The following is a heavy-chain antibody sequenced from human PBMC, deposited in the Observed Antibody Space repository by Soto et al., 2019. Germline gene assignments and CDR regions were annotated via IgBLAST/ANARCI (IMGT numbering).Heavy chain of an antibody. Sequence: ASVKVSCKVSGYTLTELSMHWVRQAPGKGLEWMGGFDPEDGETIYAQKFQGRVTMTEDTSTDTAYMELSSLRSEDTAVYYCATTDIVLMVYARWGQGTLVTVSS. V-gene: IGHV1-24*01. CDR2: FDPEDGET. CDR3: ATTDIVLMVYAR. CDR1: GYTLTELS. J-gene: IGHJ4*02. D-gene: IGHD2-8*01.